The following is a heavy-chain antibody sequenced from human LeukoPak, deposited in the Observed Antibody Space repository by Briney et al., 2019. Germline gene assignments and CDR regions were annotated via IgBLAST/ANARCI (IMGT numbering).Heavy chain of an antibody. CDR3: AKLNFYDSTADY. CDR2: IRHDRSDK. CDR1: GFTFSSYG. V-gene: IGHV3-30*02. J-gene: IGHJ4*02. D-gene: IGHD3-22*01. Sequence: PGGSLRLSCAASGFTFSSYGMHWVRQAPGKGLEWVTFIRHDRSDKYYADSVKGRFTISRDNSNNMIYLQMNSLRAEDTAMYYCAKLNFYDSTADYWGQGTLVTVSS.